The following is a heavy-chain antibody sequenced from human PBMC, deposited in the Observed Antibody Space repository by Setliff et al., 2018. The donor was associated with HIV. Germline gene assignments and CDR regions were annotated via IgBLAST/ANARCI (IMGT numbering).Heavy chain of an antibody. CDR1: GGSFSDYY. V-gene: IGHV4-34*01. D-gene: IGHD3-22*01. J-gene: IGHJ3*02. Sequence: KASETLSLTCAVYGGSFSDYYWTWIRQYPGKGLVWIGEINHSGSTNYNPSLKSRVTISVNTSKNQFSLKLSSVTAADTAVYYCARLSDDRYYYDSSCYRGFDIWGQGTMVTVSS. CDR3: ARLSDDRYYYDSSCYRGFDI. CDR2: INHSGST.